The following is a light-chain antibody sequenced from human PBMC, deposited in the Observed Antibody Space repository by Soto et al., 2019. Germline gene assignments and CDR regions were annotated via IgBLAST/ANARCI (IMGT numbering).Light chain of an antibody. Sequence: SSRASQSVSSIYLAWYQHKPGQAPRLLIYGASSRATGIPDRFSGSGSGTDFTLTISRLEPEDFAVYYCQQYGSSSWTFGRGTKVDIK. CDR3: QQYGSSSWT. V-gene: IGKV3-20*01. CDR1: QSVSSIY. J-gene: IGKJ1*01. CDR2: GAS.